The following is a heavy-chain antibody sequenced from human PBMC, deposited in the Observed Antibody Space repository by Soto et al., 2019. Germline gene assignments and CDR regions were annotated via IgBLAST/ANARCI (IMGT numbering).Heavy chain of an antibody. CDR1: GVTFSSYA. CDR2: ISYDVSKK. Sequence: QVQLVESGGGVVKPGRSLRLSCAASGVTFSSYAMHWVRQAPGKGLEWVAGISYDVSKKYYADSVKGRFTISRDNSKNALFPQMESLRADYTAVYNCARDLAPFYYCAGKLYWGLDVWGQGTTVTVSS. V-gene: IGHV3-30-3*01. CDR3: ARDLAPFYYCAGKLYWGLDV. D-gene: IGHD3-10*01. J-gene: IGHJ6*02.